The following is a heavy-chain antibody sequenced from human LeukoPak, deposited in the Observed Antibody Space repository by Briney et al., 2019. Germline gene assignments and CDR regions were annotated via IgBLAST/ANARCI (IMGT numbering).Heavy chain of an antibody. CDR1: GYTFTAYY. D-gene: IGHD2-2*01. V-gene: IGHV1-2*02. CDR3: ARVGYCSSTNCSGYMDV. CDR2: INPNSGGT. J-gene: IGHJ6*03. Sequence: ASVKVSCKVSGYTFTAYYMHWVRQAPGQGLEWMGWINPNSGGTNYAQKFQGRVTMTRDTSISTAYMELSRLRSDDTAVYYCARVGYCSSTNCSGYMDVWGKGTTVTVSS.